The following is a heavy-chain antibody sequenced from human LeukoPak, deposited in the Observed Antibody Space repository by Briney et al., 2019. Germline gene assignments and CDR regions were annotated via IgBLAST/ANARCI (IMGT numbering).Heavy chain of an antibody. CDR3: AKDSHWILFDD. CDR2: IQYDGSEK. Sequence: GGSLRLSCAVSGFTFSSYGMHWVRQAPGKGLEWVAFIQYDGSEKYYADSVKGRFTISRDNSKNTLYLQMNSLRDEDTAVYYCAKDSHWILFDDWGQGTLVTVSS. CDR1: GFTFSSYG. D-gene: IGHD2-2*03. V-gene: IGHV3-30*02. J-gene: IGHJ4*02.